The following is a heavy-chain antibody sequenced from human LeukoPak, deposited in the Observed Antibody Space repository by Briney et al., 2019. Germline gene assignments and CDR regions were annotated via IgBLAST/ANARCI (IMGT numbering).Heavy chain of an antibody. D-gene: IGHD6-6*01. V-gene: IGHV3-73*01. CDR2: IRSKANSYAT. CDR3: TRLGDSSSSPFDY. J-gene: IGHJ4*02. CDR1: GFTFNGSA. Sequence: GGSLRLSCAASGFTFNGSAMHWVRQASGKGLEWVGRIRSKANSYATAYAASVKGRFTISRDDSKNTAYLQMNSLKTEDTAVYYCTRLGDSSSSPFDYWGQGTLVTVSS.